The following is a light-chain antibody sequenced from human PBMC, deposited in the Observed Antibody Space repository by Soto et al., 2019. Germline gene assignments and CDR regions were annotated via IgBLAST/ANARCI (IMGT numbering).Light chain of an antibody. V-gene: IGLV1-51*01. CDR1: SSHIGSNS. CDR3: GTWDSSLTTGM. CDR2: DNN. Sequence: QSVLTQPPSVSASPGQKVTISCSGISSHIGSNSVSWYQHLPGTAPKVLIYDNNKRPSGIPDRFSGSKSGTSATLDITGLQTGDEADYYCGTWDSSLTTGMFGGGTKVTVL. J-gene: IGLJ3*02.